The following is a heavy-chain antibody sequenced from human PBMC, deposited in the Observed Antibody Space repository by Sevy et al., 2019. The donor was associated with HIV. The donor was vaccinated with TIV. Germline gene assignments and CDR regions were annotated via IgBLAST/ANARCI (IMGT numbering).Heavy chain of an antibody. CDR1: GFTLGDYC. CDR3: TRWKAAQSIFDY. D-gene: IGHD6-13*01. CDR2: LKSDVYGGTV. Sequence: GGSLRLSCAASGFTLGDYCMSWVRQAPGKGLEWVAFLKSDVYGGTVDHAASVRGRFVNSRGDSKTIAYLQMNDLKTEDTGVYYCTRWKAAQSIFDYWGQGALVTVSS. J-gene: IGHJ4*02. V-gene: IGHV3-49*04.